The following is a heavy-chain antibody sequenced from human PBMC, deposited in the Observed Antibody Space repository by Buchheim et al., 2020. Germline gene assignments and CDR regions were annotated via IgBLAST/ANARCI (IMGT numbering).Heavy chain of an antibody. Sequence: QVQLVESGGGVVQPGRSLRLSCAASGFTFSSYGMHWVRQAPGKGLEWVAVISYDGSNKYYADSVKGRFTISRDNSKNTLYLQMNSLRAEDTAVYYCAIGRGPAAIHIFGYWGQGTL. CDR2: ISYDGSNK. CDR1: GFTFSSYG. CDR3: AIGRGPAAIHIFGY. V-gene: IGHV3-30*03. D-gene: IGHD2-2*02. J-gene: IGHJ4*02.